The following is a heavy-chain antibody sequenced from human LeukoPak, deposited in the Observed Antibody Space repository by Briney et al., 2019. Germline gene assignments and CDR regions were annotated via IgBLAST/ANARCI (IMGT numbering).Heavy chain of an antibody. CDR1: GYTFTGYY. Sequence: ASVKVSCKASGYTFTGYYMHWVRQAPGQGLEWMGWINPNSGGTNYAQKFQGWVTMTRDTSISTAYMELSRLRSDDTAVYYCARSRRATVTSNWFDPWGQGTLDTVSS. CDR3: ARSRRATVTSNWFDP. J-gene: IGHJ5*02. CDR2: INPNSGGT. V-gene: IGHV1-2*04. D-gene: IGHD4-17*01.